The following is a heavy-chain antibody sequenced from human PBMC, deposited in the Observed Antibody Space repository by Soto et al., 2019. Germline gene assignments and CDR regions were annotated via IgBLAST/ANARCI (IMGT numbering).Heavy chain of an antibody. D-gene: IGHD4-17*01. CDR2: IKSKTDGGTT. CDR1: GFTFINAW. J-gene: IGHJ2*01. CDR3: TTATVTTLWYFDL. Sequence: RGSLRLSCAASGFTFINAWIIFFRHSPFKGLEWVGRIKSKTDGGTTDYAAPVKGRFTTSRDDSKSTLYLQMNSLKTEDTAVYYCTTATVTTLWYFDLWGRGTLVTVSS. V-gene: IGHV3-15*01.